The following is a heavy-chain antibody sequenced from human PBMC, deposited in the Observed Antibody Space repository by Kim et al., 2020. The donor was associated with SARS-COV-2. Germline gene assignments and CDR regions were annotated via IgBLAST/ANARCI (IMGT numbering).Heavy chain of an antibody. D-gene: IGHD3-10*01. V-gene: IGHV3-23*01. J-gene: IGHJ4*02. CDR1: GFTFSSDT. Sequence: GSLRLSCTPSGFTFSSDTMTWVRQAPGKGLEWVSGVSGDGGRTDYADSVKGRFTISRDNSKNTLYLQMNSLRAEDTAVYYCAKVGFGELLSPFDHWGQGTLVTVSS. CDR2: VSGDGGRT. CDR3: AKVGFGELLSPFDH.